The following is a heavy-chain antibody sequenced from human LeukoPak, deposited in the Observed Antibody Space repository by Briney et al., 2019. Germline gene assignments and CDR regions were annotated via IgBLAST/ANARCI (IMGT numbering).Heavy chain of an antibody. J-gene: IGHJ4*02. CDR1: GFTFSSYA. CDR2: ISYSGGRT. V-gene: IGHV3-23*01. Sequence: GGSLRLSCAASGFTFSSYAMSWVRQAPGKGLVWVSGISYSGGRTYYADSVKGRFTISRDNSKNTLYVQMNSLRAEDTAVYYCAKDQREEMPTISDYWGQGTLVTVST. D-gene: IGHD5-24*01. CDR3: AKDQREEMPTISDY.